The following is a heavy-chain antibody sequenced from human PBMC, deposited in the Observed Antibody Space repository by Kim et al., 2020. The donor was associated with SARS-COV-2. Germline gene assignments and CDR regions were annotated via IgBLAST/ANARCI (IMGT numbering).Heavy chain of an antibody. CDR1: GGSISSYH. J-gene: IGHJ4*02. V-gene: IGHV4-59*08. CDR2: IYYSGST. CDR3: ARHVGSGAILDY. Sequence: SETLSLTCTVSGGSISSYHWSWIRQPPGKGLEWIGYIYYSGSTTYNPSLKSRVTISVDTSKNQFSLKLNSVTAADTAVYYCARHVGSGAILDYWGQGILVTVSS. D-gene: IGHD3-10*01.